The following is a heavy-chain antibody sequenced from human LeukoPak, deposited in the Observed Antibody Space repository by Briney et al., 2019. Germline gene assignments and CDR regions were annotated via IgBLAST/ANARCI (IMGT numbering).Heavy chain of an antibody. CDR3: ARERYCSSTSCYPFDY. J-gene: IGHJ4*02. D-gene: IGHD2-2*01. CDR2: IIPIFGTA. V-gene: IGHV1-69*13. Sequence: SVKVSCKASGGTLSSYAISWVRQAPGQGLEWMGGIIPIFGTANYAQKFQGRVTITADESTSTAYMELSGLRSEDTAVYYCARERYCSSTSCYPFDYWGQGTLVTVSS. CDR1: GGTLSSYA.